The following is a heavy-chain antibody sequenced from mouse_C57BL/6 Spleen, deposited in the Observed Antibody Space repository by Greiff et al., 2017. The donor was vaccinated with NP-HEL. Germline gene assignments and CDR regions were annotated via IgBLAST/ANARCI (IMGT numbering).Heavy chain of an antibody. CDR3: ASVYYYGSSYAMDY. CDR1: GYSFTGYY. D-gene: IGHD1-1*01. Sequence: VQLQQSGPELVKPGASVKISCKASGYSFTGYYMNWVKQSPEKSLEWIGEINPSTGGTTYNQKFKAKATLTVDKSSSTAYMQLKSLTSEDSAVYYCASVYYYGSSYAMDYWGQGTSVTVSS. J-gene: IGHJ4*01. V-gene: IGHV1-42*01. CDR2: INPSTGGT.